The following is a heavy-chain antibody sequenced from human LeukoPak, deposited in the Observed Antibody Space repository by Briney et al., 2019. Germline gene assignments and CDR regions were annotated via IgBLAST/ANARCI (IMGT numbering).Heavy chain of an antibody. V-gene: IGHV1-8*01. D-gene: IGHD3-16*02. J-gene: IGHJ6*03. CDR1: XYTXXXYD. CDR2: MNPNSGNT. CDR3: ASSYRRYYYMDV. Sequence: KAXXYTXXXYDINWVRQAAGQGLEWMGWMNPNSGNTGYAKKFQGRVTITRNTSISTAYMELSSLRSEDTAVYYCASSYRRYYYMDVWGKGTTVTVSS.